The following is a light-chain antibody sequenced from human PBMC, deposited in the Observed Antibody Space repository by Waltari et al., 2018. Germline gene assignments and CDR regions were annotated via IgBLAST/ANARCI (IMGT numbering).Light chain of an antibody. Sequence: DIVMTQSPLSLPVTPGEPASISCRSSQSLLHSNGYSYLAWYLQKAGQSPQLRIYLGSIRASGVPDRFSGSGSGTDFTLKISRVEAEDVGVYYCMQTLQTPFTFGPGTKVDIK. V-gene: IGKV2-28*01. CDR1: QSLLHSNGYSY. J-gene: IGKJ3*01. CDR3: MQTLQTPFT. CDR2: LGS.